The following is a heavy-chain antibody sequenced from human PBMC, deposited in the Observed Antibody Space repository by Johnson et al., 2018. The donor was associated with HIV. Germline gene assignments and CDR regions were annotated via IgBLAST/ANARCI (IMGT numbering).Heavy chain of an antibody. Sequence: QVQLVESGGDLVQPGGSLRLSCAASGFTFSSYAMSWVRQAPGKGLEWVAVISYDGSNKYYADSVKGRFTISRDNSRNTLFLHMNSLRVDDTAVYYCAKVGNNDNDDHHDGFDIWGRGTVVTVSS. J-gene: IGHJ3*02. CDR3: AKVGNNDNDDHHDGFDI. D-gene: IGHD1-1*01. CDR1: GFTFSSYA. V-gene: IGHV3-30*04. CDR2: ISYDGSNK.